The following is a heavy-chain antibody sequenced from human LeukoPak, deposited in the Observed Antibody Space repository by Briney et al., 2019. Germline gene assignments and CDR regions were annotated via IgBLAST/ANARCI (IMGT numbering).Heavy chain of an antibody. CDR1: GFTFSSYE. D-gene: IGHD3-10*02. J-gene: IGHJ6*04. CDR3: AELGITMIGGV. V-gene: IGHV3-48*03. CDR2: ISSSGGTI. Sequence: GGSLRLSCAASGFTFSSYEMNWVRQAPGKGLEWVSYISSSGGTIYYADSVKGRFTISRDNAKNSLYLQMNSLRAEDTAVYYCAELGITMIGGVWGKGTTVIVSS.